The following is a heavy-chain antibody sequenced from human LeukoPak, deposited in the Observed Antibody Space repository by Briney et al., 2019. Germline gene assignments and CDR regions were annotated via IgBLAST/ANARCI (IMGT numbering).Heavy chain of an antibody. Sequence: PGGSLRLSCAASGFTFSDYYMSWIRQAPGKGLEWVSYISSSSSTIYYADSVKGRFTISRDNAKNSLYLQMNSLRAEDTAVYYCARDKDPVLANANTDYWGQGTLVTVSS. CDR2: ISSSSSTI. V-gene: IGHV3-11*04. CDR3: ARDKDPVLANANTDY. D-gene: IGHD1/OR15-1a*01. CDR1: GFTFSDYY. J-gene: IGHJ4*02.